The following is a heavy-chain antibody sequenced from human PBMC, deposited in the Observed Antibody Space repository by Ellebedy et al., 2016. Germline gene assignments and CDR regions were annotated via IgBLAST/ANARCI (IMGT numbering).Heavy chain of an antibody. J-gene: IGHJ6*03. D-gene: IGHD2-2*01. Sequence: ASVKVSCXASGYTFTGYYMHWVRQAPGQGLEWMGWINPNSGGTNYAQKFQGRVTMTRDTSISTAYMELSRLRSDDTAVYYCARRSYRYCSSTSCPRGGYYYYMDVWGKGTTVTVSS. V-gene: IGHV1-2*02. CDR2: INPNSGGT. CDR3: ARRSYRYCSSTSCPRGGYYYYMDV. CDR1: GYTFTGYY.